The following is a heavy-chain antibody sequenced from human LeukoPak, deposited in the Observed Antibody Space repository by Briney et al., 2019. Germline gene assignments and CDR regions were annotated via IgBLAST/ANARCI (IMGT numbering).Heavy chain of an antibody. CDR2: IYYSGST. CDR1: GGSISSYY. V-gene: IGHV4-59*01. CDR3: ARVLKISDYDILTGYFPGAFDI. Sequence: PSETLSLTCTVSGGSISSYYWSWIRQPPGKGLEGVGYIYYSGSTNYNPSLQSRVTISVDTSKNQFSLKLSSVTAADTAVYYCARVLKISDYDILTGYFPGAFDIWGQGTMVTVSS. D-gene: IGHD3-9*01. J-gene: IGHJ3*02.